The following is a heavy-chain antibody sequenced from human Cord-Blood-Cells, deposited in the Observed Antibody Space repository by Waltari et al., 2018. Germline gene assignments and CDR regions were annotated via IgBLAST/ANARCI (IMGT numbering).Heavy chain of an antibody. CDR1: GGSFSGYY. CDR3: ASASGFFLEWLLFDY. Sequence: QVQLQQWGAGLLKPSETLSLTCAVYGGSFSGYYWSWLRQPPGKGLEGIGEINHSGSTNYNPSLKSRVTISVDTSKNQFSLKLSSVTAADTAVYYCASASGFFLEWLLFDYWGQGTLVTVSS. CDR2: INHSGST. J-gene: IGHJ4*02. V-gene: IGHV4-34*01. D-gene: IGHD3-3*01.